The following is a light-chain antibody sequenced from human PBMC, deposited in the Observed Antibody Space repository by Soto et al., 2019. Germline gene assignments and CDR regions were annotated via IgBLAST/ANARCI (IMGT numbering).Light chain of an antibody. J-gene: IGKJ5*01. CDR1: QSVSSY. V-gene: IGKV3-11*01. CDR3: QQRSNWPPIT. CDR2: GAS. Sequence: EIVLTQSPATLSLSPGERATLSCRASQSVSSYLAWYQQKPGQAPRLLIYGASTRATGIPARFSGSGSGTDFTLTIRSLEPEDFAVYYGQQRSNWPPITVGQGTR.